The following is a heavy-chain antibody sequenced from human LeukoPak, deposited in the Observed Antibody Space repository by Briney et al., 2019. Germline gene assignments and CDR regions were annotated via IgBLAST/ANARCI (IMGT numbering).Heavy chain of an antibody. D-gene: IGHD4-17*01. J-gene: IGHJ5*02. CDR1: GCTFNNYG. V-gene: IGHV3-30*03. CDR2: ISYDGSNT. Sequence: GCSVRLSCTASGCTFNNYGMHLVRQAPGTGLEWVAVISYDGSNTYYAHSVKGRFTISRDNSKNTLYLQMISLRAEATAVYYCARDYYGDYTRAGWFDPWGQGTLVTVSS. CDR3: ARDYYGDYTRAGWFDP.